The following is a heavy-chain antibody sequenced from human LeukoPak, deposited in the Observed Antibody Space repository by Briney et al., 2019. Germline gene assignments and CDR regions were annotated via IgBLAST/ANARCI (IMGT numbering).Heavy chain of an antibody. V-gene: IGHV3-7*01. D-gene: IGHD5-24*01. CDR1: GFTFGSYW. Sequence: PGGSLRLSRGASGFTFGSYWMAWVRQAPGKGLEWVANIKQDGSFKEYAGSVKGRFTISRDNAKNSVYLQMNSLTTEDTAVYYCARWRWAQSEFEYWGQGTLVTVSS. J-gene: IGHJ4*02. CDR2: IKQDGSFK. CDR3: ARWRWAQSEFEY.